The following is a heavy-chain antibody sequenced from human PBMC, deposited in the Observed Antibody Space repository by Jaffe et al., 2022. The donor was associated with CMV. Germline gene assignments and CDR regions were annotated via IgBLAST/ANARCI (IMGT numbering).Heavy chain of an antibody. CDR2: IWYDGSNK. J-gene: IGHJ4*02. CDR3: ARDINSSGPAFDY. CDR1: GFTFSSYG. D-gene: IGHD3-22*01. V-gene: IGHV3-33*01. Sequence: QVQLVESGGGVVQPGRSLRLSCAASGFTFSSYGMHWVRQAPGKGLEWVAVIWYDGSNKYYADSVKGRFTISRDNSKNTLYLQMNSLRAEDTAVYYCARDINSSGPAFDYWGQGTLVTVSS.